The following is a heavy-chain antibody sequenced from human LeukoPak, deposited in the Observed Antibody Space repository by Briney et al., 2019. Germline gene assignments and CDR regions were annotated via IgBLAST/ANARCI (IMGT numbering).Heavy chain of an antibody. D-gene: IGHD1-26*01. CDR3: TRENSGSLSLEY. Sequence: PGGSLRLSCAASGYTFSIYLMNWVRQAPGKGLEWVASIKQDGSETYYMESVQGRFTISRDNDMNFLYLQLSSLRAEDTAVYYCTRENSGSLSLEYWGQGTLVTVSS. CDR2: IKQDGSET. V-gene: IGHV3-7*01. CDR1: GYTFSIYL. J-gene: IGHJ4*02.